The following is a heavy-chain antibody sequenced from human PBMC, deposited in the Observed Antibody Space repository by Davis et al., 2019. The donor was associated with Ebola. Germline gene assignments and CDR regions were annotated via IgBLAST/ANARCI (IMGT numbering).Heavy chain of an antibody. CDR3: AKRGYSYGYDYFDY. D-gene: IGHD5-18*01. CDR1: GFTFSSYA. CDR2: IRASGGST. Sequence: GESLKISCAASGFTFSSYAMSWVRQAPGKGLEWVSAIRASGGSTYYADSVKGRFSISRDNSKNTLYLQMNSLRAEDTAVYYCAKRGYSYGYDYFDYWGQGTLVTVSS. J-gene: IGHJ4*02. V-gene: IGHV3-23*01.